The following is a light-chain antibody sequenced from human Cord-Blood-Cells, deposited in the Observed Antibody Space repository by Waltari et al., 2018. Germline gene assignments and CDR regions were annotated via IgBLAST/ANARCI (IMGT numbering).Light chain of an antibody. CDR2: EDN. Sequence: NFMLTQPHSVSESPGKTVTISCTRSSGSIASNYVQWYQQPPGSAPTTVIYEDNHRPSGVPDRFSGSIDSSSNSASLTISGLKTEGEADYYCQSYDSSDHWVFGGGTKLTVL. CDR1: SGSIASNY. CDR3: QSYDSSDHWV. J-gene: IGLJ3*02. V-gene: IGLV6-57*03.